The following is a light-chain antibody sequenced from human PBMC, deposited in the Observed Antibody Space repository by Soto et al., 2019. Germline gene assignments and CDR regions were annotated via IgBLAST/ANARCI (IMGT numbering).Light chain of an antibody. Sequence: DIQLTQSPSTLSASVGDIVTITFRASQSVSSWLAWYQQKPGKAPKFLIYAASTLQSGVPSRFSGSGSGTDFTLTISRLEPEDFAVYYCQQQGRSWITFGQGTRLEIK. CDR2: AAS. V-gene: IGKV1-5*01. J-gene: IGKJ5*01. CDR3: QQQGRSWIT. CDR1: QSVSSW.